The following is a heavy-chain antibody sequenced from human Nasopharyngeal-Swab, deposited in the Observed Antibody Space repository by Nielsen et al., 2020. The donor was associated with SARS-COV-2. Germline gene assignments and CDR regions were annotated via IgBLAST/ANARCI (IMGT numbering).Heavy chain of an antibody. CDR3: ARTYRYYDSSGYRFFYYFDY. CDR2: IYYSGST. J-gene: IGHJ4*02. Sequence: RQAPGNGLEWLGYIYYSGSTNYNPSLKSRVTISVDTSKNQFSLKLSSVTAADTAVYYCARTYRYYDSSGYRFFYYFDYWGQGTLVTVSS. V-gene: IGHV4-59*01. D-gene: IGHD3-22*01.